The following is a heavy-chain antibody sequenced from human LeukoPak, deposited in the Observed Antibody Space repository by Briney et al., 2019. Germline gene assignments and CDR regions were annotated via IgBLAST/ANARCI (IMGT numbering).Heavy chain of an antibody. V-gene: IGHV4-39*01. Sequence: SETLSLTCTVSGGSISSSSYYWGWIRQPPGKGLEWIGSIYYSGSTYYNPSLKSRVTISVDTSKNQFSLKLSSVTAADTAVYYCAGSPSLFGADFDYWGQGTLVTVSS. CDR3: AGSPSLFGADFDY. D-gene: IGHD3-3*01. J-gene: IGHJ4*02. CDR2: IYYSGST. CDR1: GGSISSSSYY.